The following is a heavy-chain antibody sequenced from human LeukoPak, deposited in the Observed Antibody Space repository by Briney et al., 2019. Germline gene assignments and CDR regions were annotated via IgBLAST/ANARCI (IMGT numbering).Heavy chain of an antibody. D-gene: IGHD5-12*01. Sequence: GGSLRLSCAASGFTVSSSYMSWVRQAPGKGLEWVSVIYSGGSTYYADSVKGRFTISRDNSKNTLYLQMNSLRAEDTAVYYCASRLDIVAIRAYYMDVWGKGTTVTVSS. CDR2: IYSGGST. J-gene: IGHJ6*03. CDR3: ASRLDIVAIRAYYMDV. V-gene: IGHV3-66*02. CDR1: GFTVSSSY.